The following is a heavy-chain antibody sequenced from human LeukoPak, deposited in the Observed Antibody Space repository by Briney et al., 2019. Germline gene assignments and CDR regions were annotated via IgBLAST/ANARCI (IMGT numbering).Heavy chain of an antibody. J-gene: IGHJ5*02. Sequence: GGSLRLSCTASGFTFSDYYMTWIRQAPGKGLEWISYISSSGSTTYYADSVKGRFTISRDNASNSLYLQINSLRAEDTAVYYCARAEGTTVSPWGDWFDPWGQGTLVTVSS. CDR2: ISSSGSTT. V-gene: IGHV3-11*01. CDR1: GFTFSDYY. D-gene: IGHD4-17*01. CDR3: ARAEGTTVSPWGDWFDP.